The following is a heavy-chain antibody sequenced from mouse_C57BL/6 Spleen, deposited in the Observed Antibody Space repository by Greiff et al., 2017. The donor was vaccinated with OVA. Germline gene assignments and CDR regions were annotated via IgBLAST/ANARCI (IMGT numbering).Heavy chain of an antibody. CDR1: GFTFSDYY. V-gene: IGHV5-16*01. D-gene: IGHD1-1*01. J-gene: IGHJ4*01. Sequence: EVMLVESEGGLVQPGSSMKLSCTASGFTFSDYYMAWVRQVPEKGLEWVANINYDGSSTYYLDSLKSRFIISRDNAKNILYLQMSSLKSEDTATYYCARDRDYYGSSYAMDYWGQGTSVTVSS. CDR2: INYDGSST. CDR3: ARDRDYYGSSYAMDY.